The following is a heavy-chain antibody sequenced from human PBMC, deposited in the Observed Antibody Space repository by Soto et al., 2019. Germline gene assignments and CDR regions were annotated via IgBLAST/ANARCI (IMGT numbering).Heavy chain of an antibody. Sequence: EVQLLESGGGLVQPGGSLRLSCAASGFSFSSYAMNWVRQAPGKGLEWVSLISWDGGSTYYADSVKGRFTISRDNSKNSLYLQMNSLRAEDTALYYCAKDQDQYYYYYGMDVWGQGTTVTVSS. J-gene: IGHJ6*02. V-gene: IGHV3-43D*04. CDR1: GFSFSSYA. CDR2: ISWDGGST. CDR3: AKDQDQYYYYYGMDV. D-gene: IGHD2-2*01.